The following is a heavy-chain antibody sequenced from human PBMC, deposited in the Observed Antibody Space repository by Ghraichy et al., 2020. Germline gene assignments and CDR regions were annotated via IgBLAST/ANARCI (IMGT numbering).Heavy chain of an antibody. CDR3: ARSTSPTRHFDY. J-gene: IGHJ4*02. Sequence: GGSLRLSCVASGFTFTTYTIHWVRQAPGKGLEWVSSISSDSNSIYYADSMRGRFTISRDNARNSLYLQMNSLRAEDTALYYCARSTSPTRHFDYWGQGTLVTVSS. CDR2: ISSDSNSI. D-gene: IGHD2-2*01. CDR1: GFTFTTYT. V-gene: IGHV3-21*06.